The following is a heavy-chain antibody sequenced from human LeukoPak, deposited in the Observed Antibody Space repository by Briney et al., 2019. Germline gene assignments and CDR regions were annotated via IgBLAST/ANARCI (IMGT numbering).Heavy chain of an antibody. J-gene: IGHJ4*02. CDR1: GGSFSGYY. CDR3: ARHGGYYDSSGYIAHFDY. D-gene: IGHD3-22*01. Sequence: PSETLSLTCAVYGGSFSGYYWSWIRQPPGKGLEWIGEINHSGSTNYNPSLKSRVTISVDTSKNQFSLKLSSVTAADTAVYYCARHGGYYDSSGYIAHFDYWGQGTLVTVSS. V-gene: IGHV4-34*01. CDR2: INHSGST.